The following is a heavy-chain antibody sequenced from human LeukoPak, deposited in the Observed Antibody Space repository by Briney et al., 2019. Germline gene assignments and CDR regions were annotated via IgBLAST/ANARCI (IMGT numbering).Heavy chain of an antibody. D-gene: IGHD2-15*01. Sequence: ASVKVPCKASGYTFTNYGISWVRQAPGQGLEWMGWINPNSGGTNYAQKFQGRVTMTRDTSISTAYMELSRLRSDDTAVYYCARGPYCSGGSCYSRYYYYMDVWGKGTTVTVSS. J-gene: IGHJ6*03. CDR1: GYTFTNYG. CDR3: ARGPYCSGGSCYSRYYYYMDV. V-gene: IGHV1-2*02. CDR2: INPNSGGT.